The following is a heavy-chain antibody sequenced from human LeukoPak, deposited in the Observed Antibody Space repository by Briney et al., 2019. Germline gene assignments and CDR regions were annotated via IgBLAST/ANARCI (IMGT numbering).Heavy chain of an antibody. J-gene: IGHJ4*02. CDR2: IYPGDSDT. V-gene: IGHV5-51*01. CDR3: ARRSGGKPFDY. D-gene: IGHD2-15*01. CDR1: AHSFASYW. Sequence: GESLKISCKGSAHSFASYWIGWVRQMPGKGLEWMGIIYPGDSDTRYSPSFQGQVTISAGNSINTAYLRWSSLKASDTAMYYCARRSGGKPFDYWGQGTLVTVSS.